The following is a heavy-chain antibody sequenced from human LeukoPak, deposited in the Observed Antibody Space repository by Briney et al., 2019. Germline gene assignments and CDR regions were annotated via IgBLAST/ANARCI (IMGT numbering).Heavy chain of an antibody. CDR2: IKQDGSEK. D-gene: IGHD3-22*01. J-gene: IGHJ5*01. CDR3: ARLTGPQWLLLPFWFDS. CDR1: GFTFSSYA. Sequence: PGGSLRLSCAASGFTFSSYAMNWVRQAPGKGLEWVANIKQDGSEKYYVDSVKGRFTISRDNAKNSLYLQMNSLTADDTALYYCARLTGPQWLLLPFWFDSWGQGTLVTVSS. V-gene: IGHV3-7*01.